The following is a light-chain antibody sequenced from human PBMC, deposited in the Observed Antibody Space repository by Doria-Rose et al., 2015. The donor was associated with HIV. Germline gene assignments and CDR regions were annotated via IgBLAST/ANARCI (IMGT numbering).Light chain of an antibody. V-gene: IGKV4-1*01. CDR2: WAS. Sequence: DIRVTQSPESLGMSLGERATLNCKSNQSLLYTSRNYLAWYQQKPGQPPKLLIYWASTRQSGVPARFSGGGSGTDFTPTISSLEAEDVAVYYCQQYYDTPSFGPGTTVDIK. J-gene: IGKJ3*01. CDR1: QSLLYTSRNY. CDR3: QQYYDTPS.